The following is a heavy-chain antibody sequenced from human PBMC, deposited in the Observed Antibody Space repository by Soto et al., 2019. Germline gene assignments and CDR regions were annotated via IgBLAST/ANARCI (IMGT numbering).Heavy chain of an antibody. CDR2: ISSNGGST. CDR3: ARDSDYYGSGSYSPPYYYYGMDV. Sequence: GGSLRLSCAASGFTFSSYAMHWVRQAPGKGLEYVSAISSNGGSTYYANSVKGRFTISRDNSKNTLYLQMGSLRAEDMAVYYCARDSDYYGSGSYSPPYYYYGMDVWGQGTTVTVSS. D-gene: IGHD3-10*01. V-gene: IGHV3-64*01. J-gene: IGHJ6*02. CDR1: GFTFSSYA.